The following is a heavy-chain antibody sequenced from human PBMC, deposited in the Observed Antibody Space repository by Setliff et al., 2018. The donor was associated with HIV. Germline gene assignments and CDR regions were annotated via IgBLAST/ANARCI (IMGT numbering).Heavy chain of an antibody. CDR1: GGTFSSYA. Sequence: ASVKVSCKASGGTFSSYASSWVRQAPGQGLEWMGGIIPILGIANYAQKFQGRVTITADKSTSTAYMELSSLRPEDTAVYYCANYYYDSSGLFPRDAFDIWGQGTMVTVSS. CDR2: IIPILGIA. V-gene: IGHV1-69*10. CDR3: ANYYYDSSGLFPRDAFDI. J-gene: IGHJ3*02. D-gene: IGHD3-22*01.